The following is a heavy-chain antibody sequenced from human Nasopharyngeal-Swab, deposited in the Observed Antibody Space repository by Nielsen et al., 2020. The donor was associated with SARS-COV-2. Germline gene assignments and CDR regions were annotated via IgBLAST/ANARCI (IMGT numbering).Heavy chain of an antibody. D-gene: IGHD6-19*01. Sequence: LSLTCAASGFIFSSYAMHWVRQAPGKGLEWVAVMSHDGTKIYYADSVKGRFTLSRDKSKNTLYVHVNSLTTEDTGVYYCARVRDSSAWWGAFDFWGRGTMVTVSS. CDR3: ARVRDSSAWWGAFDF. CDR1: GFIFSSYA. V-gene: IGHV3-30-3*01. CDR2: MSHDGTKI. J-gene: IGHJ3*01.